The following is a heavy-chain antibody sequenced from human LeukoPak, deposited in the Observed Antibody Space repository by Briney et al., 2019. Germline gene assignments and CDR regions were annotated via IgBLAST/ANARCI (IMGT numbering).Heavy chain of an antibody. CDR1: GGSISSGSYY. V-gene: IGHV4-61*02. J-gene: IGHJ4*02. CDR2: IYTSGGT. D-gene: IGHD2-2*01. CDR3: ARFITCSSTSCYHYFDY. Sequence: PSETLSLTCTVSGGSISSGSYYWSWIRQPAGKGLEWIGRIYTSGGTNYNPSLKSRVTISVDTSRNQFSLKLSSVTAADTAVYYCARFITCSSTSCYHYFDYWGQGTLVTVSS.